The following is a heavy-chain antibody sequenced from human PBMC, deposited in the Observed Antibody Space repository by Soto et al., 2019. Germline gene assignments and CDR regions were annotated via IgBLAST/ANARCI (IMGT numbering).Heavy chain of an antibody. V-gene: IGHV3-21*01. CDR2: ISSSSSYI. D-gene: IGHD2-2*01. Sequence: LRLSCAASGFTFSSYSMNWVRQAPGKGLEWVSSISSSSSYIYYADSVKGRFTISRDNAKNSLYLQMNSLRAEDTAVYYCARDIESHIVGVPAAILVDAFDSWGQGTMVTVSS. CDR3: ARDIESHIVGVPAAILVDAFDS. CDR1: GFTFSSYS. J-gene: IGHJ3*02.